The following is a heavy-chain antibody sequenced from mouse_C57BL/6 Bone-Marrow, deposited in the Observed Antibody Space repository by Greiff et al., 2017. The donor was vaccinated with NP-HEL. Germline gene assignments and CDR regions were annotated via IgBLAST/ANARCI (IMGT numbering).Heavy chain of an antibody. Sequence: VQLQQSGAELVRPGASVTLSCKASGYTFTDYEMHWVKQTPVHGLEWIGAIDPETGGTAYNQKFKGKAILTADKSSSTAYMELRSLTAEDSAVYYCTGGRFAYWGQGTLVTVSA. J-gene: IGHJ3*01. V-gene: IGHV1-15*01. CDR2: IDPETGGT. D-gene: IGHD1-1*02. CDR1: GYTFTDYE. CDR3: TGGRFAY.